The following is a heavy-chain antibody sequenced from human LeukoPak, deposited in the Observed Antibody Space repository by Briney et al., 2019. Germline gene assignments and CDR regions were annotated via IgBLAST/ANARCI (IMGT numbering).Heavy chain of an antibody. Sequence: PGGSLTLSCAASGFTFSNCGMHCARQSPGKGLEWVTVISYDGSNKYYADSVKGRFTISRDNSKNTLYLQMNSLRAEDTAVYYCVKEYSSGLQDYWGQGTLVTVSS. J-gene: IGHJ4*02. CDR3: VKEYSSGLQDY. CDR1: GFTFSNCG. D-gene: IGHD3-22*01. V-gene: IGHV3-30*18. CDR2: ISYDGSNK.